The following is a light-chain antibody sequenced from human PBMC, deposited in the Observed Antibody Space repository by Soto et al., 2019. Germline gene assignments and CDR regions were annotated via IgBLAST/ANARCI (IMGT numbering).Light chain of an antibody. CDR2: EPS. CDR3: QQYGSSPRK. V-gene: IGKV3-20*01. J-gene: IGKJ1*01. CDR1: QSVRDSH. Sequence: EIVLTQSPGTLSLSPGERATLSCRASQSVRDSHLAWYQQKPGQAPSLLIYEPSSRATGIPDRFRGSGSGTEFALNSTRVEPKDVAMYFCQQYGSSPRKFGQGTKVEI.